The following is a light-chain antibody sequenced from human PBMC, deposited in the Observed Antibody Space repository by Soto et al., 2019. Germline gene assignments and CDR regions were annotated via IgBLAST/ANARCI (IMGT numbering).Light chain of an antibody. CDR3: ATWDDDLYTPI. CDR1: SSNIGADYA. J-gene: IGLJ2*01. CDR2: NNN. V-gene: IGLV1-40*01. Sequence: QAVVTQPPSVSGAPGQRVTISCTGSSSNIGADYAVHWYQHLPGTAPKLLIYNNNQRPSGVPDRFSGSKSGTSASLAITGLRSDDEADYYCATWDDDLYTPIIGGGTKLTVL.